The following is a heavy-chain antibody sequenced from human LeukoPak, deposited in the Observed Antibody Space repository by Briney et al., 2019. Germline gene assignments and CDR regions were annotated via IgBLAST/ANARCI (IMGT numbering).Heavy chain of an antibody. CDR1: GFTFSNYA. D-gene: IGHD3-16*01. V-gene: IGHV3-23*01. CDR2: ISGSGGSA. CDR3: AKLRIAFGGLIRDAFDI. Sequence: GGSLRLSCAASGFTFSNYAMSWVRQAPGKGLEWVPGISGSGGSASYADSVRGRFTISRDNAKDTLYVQMNSLRAEDTAIYYCAKLRIAFGGLIRDAFDIWGQGTMVSVSS. J-gene: IGHJ3*02.